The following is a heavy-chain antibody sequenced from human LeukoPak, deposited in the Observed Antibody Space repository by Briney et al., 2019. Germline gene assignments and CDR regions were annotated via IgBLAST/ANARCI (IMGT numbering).Heavy chain of an antibody. V-gene: IGHV4-39*07. Sequence: SQTLSLTCTVSSGSISSSSYYWGWIRQPPGKGLEWIGSIYYSGSTYYNPSLKSRVTISVDTSKNQFSLKLSSVTAADTAVYYCARALWFGELLTGYPANNWFDPWGQGTLVTVSS. D-gene: IGHD3-10*01. J-gene: IGHJ5*02. CDR1: SGSISSSSYY. CDR3: ARALWFGELLTGYPANNWFDP. CDR2: IYYSGST.